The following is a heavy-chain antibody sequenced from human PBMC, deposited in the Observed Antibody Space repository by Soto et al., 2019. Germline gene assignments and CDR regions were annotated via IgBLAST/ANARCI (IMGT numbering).Heavy chain of an antibody. J-gene: IGHJ3*02. V-gene: IGHV4-59*08. CDR2: IYYSGST. CDR3: ARGRITIFGPDAFDI. D-gene: IGHD3-3*01. Sequence: PSETLSLTCTVSGGSISSYYWSWIRQPPGKGLEWIGYIYYSGSTNYNPSLKSRVTISVDTSKNQFSLKLSSVTAADTAAYYCARGRITIFGPDAFDIWGQGTMVTVSS. CDR1: GGSISSYY.